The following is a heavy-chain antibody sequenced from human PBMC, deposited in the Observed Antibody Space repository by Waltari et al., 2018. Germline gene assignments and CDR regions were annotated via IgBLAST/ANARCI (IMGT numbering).Heavy chain of an antibody. CDR2: IIPIFGTA. D-gene: IGHD5-12*01. CDR3: AGTWTNYYYYYYMDV. Sequence: QVQLVQSGAEVKKPGSSVKVSCKASGGTFSSYAISWVRPAPGQGLEWMGGIIPIFGTANYAQKFQGRVTITADESTSTAYMELSSLRSEDTAVYYCAGTWTNYYYYYYMDVWGKGTTVTISS. V-gene: IGHV1-69*12. J-gene: IGHJ6*03. CDR1: GGTFSSYA.